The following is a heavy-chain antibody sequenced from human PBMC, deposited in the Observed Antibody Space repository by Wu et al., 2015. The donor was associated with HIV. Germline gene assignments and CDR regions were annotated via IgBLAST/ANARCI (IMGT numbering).Heavy chain of an antibody. V-gene: IGHV1-2*02. Sequence: QVQLVQSGAEVKKPGASVKVSCKASGYTFTGYYMHWVRQAPGQGLEWMGWINPNSGGTNYAQKFQGRVTMTRDTSISTAYMELSRLRSDDTAVYYCARDRVKGSSWRAVGRGMDVWGQGTTVTVSS. D-gene: IGHD6-13*01. J-gene: IGHJ6*02. CDR2: INPNSGGT. CDR1: GYTFTGYY. CDR3: ARDRVKGSSWRAVGRGMDV.